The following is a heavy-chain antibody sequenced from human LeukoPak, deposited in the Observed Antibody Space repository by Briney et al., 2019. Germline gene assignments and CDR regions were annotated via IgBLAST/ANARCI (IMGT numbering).Heavy chain of an antibody. D-gene: IGHD1-26*01. CDR2: ITSSSSYI. Sequence: GGSLRLSCAASGFTFSSYNMNWVRQAPGKGLEWVSSITSSSSYIYYADSVKGRFAISRDNSKNTLYLQMNSLRVDDTAVYYCAKRGAEVGETVAPGDYWGQGTLVTVSS. V-gene: IGHV3-21*04. CDR3: AKRGAEVGETVAPGDY. J-gene: IGHJ4*02. CDR1: GFTFSSYN.